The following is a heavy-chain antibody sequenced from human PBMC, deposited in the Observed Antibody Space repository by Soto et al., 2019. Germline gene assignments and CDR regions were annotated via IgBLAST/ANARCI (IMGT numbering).Heavy chain of an antibody. CDR1: GFTFSSYA. J-gene: IGHJ3*02. Sequence: EVQLLESGGGLVQPGGSLRLSCAASGFTFSSYARSWVRQAPGKGLEWVSAISGSGGTTYYADSVKGRFTFSTDNSKNTLYLQTNSLRAEDTAVYYCAKTANGWFSAFEIWGQGTMVTVSS. CDR2: ISGSGGTT. V-gene: IGHV3-23*01. CDR3: AKTANGWFSAFEI. D-gene: IGHD6-19*01.